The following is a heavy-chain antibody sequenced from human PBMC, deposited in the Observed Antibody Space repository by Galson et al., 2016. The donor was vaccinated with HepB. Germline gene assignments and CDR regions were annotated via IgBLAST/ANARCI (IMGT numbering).Heavy chain of an antibody. CDR3: ARENIFWSGYHNYYFEF. J-gene: IGHJ4*02. CDR1: GFTFSAFA. CDR2: ISPDGTGR. Sequence: SLRLSCAASGFTFSAFAMHWVRQAPGKGLEWVTAISPDGTGRHYADSVKGRFTISRDNYKNVLSLQMNSLRPEDTAVYFCARENIFWSGYHNYYFEFWGQGTLATVSS. D-gene: IGHD3-3*01. V-gene: IGHV3-30*04.